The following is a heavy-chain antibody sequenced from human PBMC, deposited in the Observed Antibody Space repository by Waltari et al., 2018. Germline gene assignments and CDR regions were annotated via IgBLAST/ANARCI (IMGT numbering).Heavy chain of an antibody. V-gene: IGHV4-39*07. CDR1: GGSISSSSYY. J-gene: IGHJ5*02. Sequence: QLQLQESGPGLVKPSETLSLTCTVSGGSISSSSYYWGWIRQPPGKGLEWIGSIYYSGSTYYNPSLKSRVTISVDTSKNQFSLKLSSVTAADTAVYYCARVPYGDYVSWGLPWFDPWGQGTLVTVSS. D-gene: IGHD4-17*01. CDR2: IYYSGST. CDR3: ARVPYGDYVSWGLPWFDP.